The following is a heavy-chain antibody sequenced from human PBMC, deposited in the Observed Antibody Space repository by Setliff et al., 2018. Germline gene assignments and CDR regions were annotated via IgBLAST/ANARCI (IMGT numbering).Heavy chain of an antibody. CDR2: ISGSGAI. V-gene: IGHV3-23*01. CDR3: AKDRDIAVDHGLDY. D-gene: IGHD6-19*01. J-gene: IGHJ4*02. Sequence: GGSLRLSCAASGFTFSNYAMSWVRQAPGKGLEWVSAISGSGAISYADSVKGRFTVSRDNSKNTLYLQMNSLRGEDTAVYYCAKDRDIAVDHGLDYWGQGTLVTV. CDR1: GFTFSNYA.